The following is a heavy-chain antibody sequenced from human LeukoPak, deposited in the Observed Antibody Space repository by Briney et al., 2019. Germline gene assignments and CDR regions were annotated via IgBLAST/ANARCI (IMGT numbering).Heavy chain of an antibody. D-gene: IGHD5-12*01. CDR2: FDPEDGET. J-gene: IGHJ4*02. CDR1: GYNLHELS. Sequence: SSVKVSCKVSGYNLHELSMHWVRQAPGKGHEGKGGFDPEDGETIYAQKFQGRVTMTEDTSTDTAYMELSSLRSEDTAVYYCASGGKGYDRWSFDYWGQGTLVTVSS. CDR3: ASGGKGYDRWSFDY. V-gene: IGHV1-24*01.